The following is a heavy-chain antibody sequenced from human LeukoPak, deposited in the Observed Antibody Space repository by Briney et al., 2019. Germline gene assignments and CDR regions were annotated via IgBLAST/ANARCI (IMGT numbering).Heavy chain of an antibody. D-gene: IGHD3-10*01. V-gene: IGHV1-3*03. CDR3: ARGGWDSGFMVRGIISLYFDY. Sequence: GASVKVSCKASGYTFTSYAMHWVRQAPGQRLEWMGWINAGNGNTKYSQEFQGRVTITRDTSASTAYMELSSLRSEDMAVYYCARGGWDSGFMVRGIISLYFDYWGQGTLVTVSS. CDR1: GYTFTSYA. CDR2: INAGNGNT. J-gene: IGHJ4*02.